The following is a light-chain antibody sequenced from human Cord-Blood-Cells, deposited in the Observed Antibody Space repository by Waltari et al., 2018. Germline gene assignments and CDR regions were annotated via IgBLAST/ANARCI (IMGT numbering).Light chain of an antibody. CDR3: QQYNSYSPWT. CDR2: DAY. Sequence: DIQMTQSPSTLSASVGDRVNITCRASQSISSWLAWYQQKPGKAPKLLIYDAYSLESGVPSRFSGSGSGTEFTLTISSLQPDDFATYYCQQYNSYSPWTFGQGTKVEIK. J-gene: IGKJ1*01. V-gene: IGKV1-5*01. CDR1: QSISSW.